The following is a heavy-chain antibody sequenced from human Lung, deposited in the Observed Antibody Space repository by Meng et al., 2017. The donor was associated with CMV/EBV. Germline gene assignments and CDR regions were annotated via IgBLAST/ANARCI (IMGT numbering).Heavy chain of an antibody. CDR2: ISYDGSNK. CDR3: ARDQIRGVVGARPRGPGDL. V-gene: IGHV3-30*07. D-gene: IGHD1-26*01. J-gene: IGHJ4*02. Sequence: SCPASGFIFSDFAMHWVRQAPGKGLEWVAVISYDGSNKYYADSVKGRFTISRDNSKNSLYLQMNSLRDEDTAVYYCARDQIRGVVGARPRGPGDLWGQGTLVTVSS. CDR1: GFIFSDFA.